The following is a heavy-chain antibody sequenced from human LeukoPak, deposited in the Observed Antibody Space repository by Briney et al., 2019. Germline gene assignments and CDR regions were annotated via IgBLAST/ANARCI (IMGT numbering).Heavy chain of an antibody. CDR3: AKERGGYFYGQFDY. V-gene: IGHV3-23*01. D-gene: IGHD5-18*01. CDR1: GFTFSSYA. Sequence: GGSLRLSCAASGFTFSSYAMSWVRQAPGKGLEWVSGISGSGGSTYYADSVKGRFTISRDNSKDTLYLQMNSLRAEDTAVYYCAKERGGYFYGQFDYWGQGTLVTVSS. J-gene: IGHJ4*02. CDR2: ISGSGGST.